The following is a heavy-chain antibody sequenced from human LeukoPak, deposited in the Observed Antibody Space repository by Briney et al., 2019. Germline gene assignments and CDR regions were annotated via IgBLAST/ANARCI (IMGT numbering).Heavy chain of an antibody. CDR2: ISWNSGSI. V-gene: IGHV3-9*01. J-gene: IGHJ5*02. D-gene: IGHD5-18*01. Sequence: PGGSLRLSCAASGFTFDDYAMHWVRQAPGKGLEWVSGISWNSGSIGYADSVKGRFTISRDNAKNSPYLQMNSLRAEDTALYYCAKGGYSYGYPNWFDPWGQGTLVTVSS. CDR3: AKGGYSYGYPNWFDP. CDR1: GFTFDDYA.